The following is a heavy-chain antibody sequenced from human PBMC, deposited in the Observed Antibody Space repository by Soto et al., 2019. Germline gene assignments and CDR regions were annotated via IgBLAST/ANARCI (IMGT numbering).Heavy chain of an antibody. V-gene: IGHV4-31*03. J-gene: IGHJ4*02. CDR3: ARGAKGAGRFDY. CDR1: GGSISSGGYY. Sequence: QVQLQESGPGLVKPSQTLSLTCTVSGGSISSGGYYWSWIRQHPGKGLGWIGYIYYSGSTYYNPSLKSRVTISVDTSKNQFSLKLSSVTAADTAVYYCARGAKGAGRFDYWGQGTLVTVSS. CDR2: IYYSGST. D-gene: IGHD6-19*01.